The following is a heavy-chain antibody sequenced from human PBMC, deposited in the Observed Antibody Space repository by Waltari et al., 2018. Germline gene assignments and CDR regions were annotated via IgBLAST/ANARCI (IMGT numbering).Heavy chain of an antibody. CDR3: ARLVVAARLVAFDI. CDR2: IYYSGST. V-gene: IGHV4-39*01. Sequence: QVQLQESGPGLVKPSETLSLTCTVSGGSISSYYWVWIRQPPGKGLEWIGSIYYSGSTYYNPSLKSRVTISVDTSKNQFSLKRSSVTAADTAVYYCARLVVAARLVAFDIWGQGTMVTVSS. CDR1: GGSISSYY. J-gene: IGHJ3*02. D-gene: IGHD2-15*01.